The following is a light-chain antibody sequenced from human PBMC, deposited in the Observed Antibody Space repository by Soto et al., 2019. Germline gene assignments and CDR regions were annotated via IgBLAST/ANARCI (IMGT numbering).Light chain of an antibody. CDR1: QSSSKY. J-gene: IGKJ1*01. V-gene: IGKV3-20*01. CDR3: QQYGNLPWT. Sequence: EIVLTQSPGTLSLSPGERATLSCRAGQSSSKYLAWYQQKPGQAPRVLIYGTSSRATGIPDRFSGSGSVTAFTLTISRLEPEDFAEYYCQQYGNLPWTFGQGNKVEIK. CDR2: GTS.